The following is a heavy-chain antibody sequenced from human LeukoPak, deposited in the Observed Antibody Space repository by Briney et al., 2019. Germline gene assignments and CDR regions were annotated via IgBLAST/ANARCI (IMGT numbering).Heavy chain of an antibody. J-gene: IGHJ4*02. D-gene: IGHD6-13*01. V-gene: IGHV1-2*02. CDR2: INPNSGGT. Sequence: ASVKVSCKASGYTFTGYYMHWVRQAPGQGLEWMGWINPNSGGTNYAQKFQGRVTMTRDTSISTAYMELSRLRSDDTAVYYCARDHAAYSSSWHDFDYWGQGTLVTVPS. CDR1: GYTFTGYY. CDR3: ARDHAAYSSSWHDFDY.